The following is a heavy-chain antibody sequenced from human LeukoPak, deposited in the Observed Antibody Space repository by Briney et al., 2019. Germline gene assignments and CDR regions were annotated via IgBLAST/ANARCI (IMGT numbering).Heavy chain of an antibody. J-gene: IGHJ6*02. D-gene: IGHD3-3*01. Sequence: ASVKVSCKASGGTFSSYTISWVRQAPGQGLEWMGRIIPILGIANYAQKFQGRVTITADKSTSTAYMELSSLRSEDTAVYYCASLPSGGCYYYYGMDVWGQGTTVTVSS. V-gene: IGHV1-69*02. CDR3: ASLPSGGCYYYYGMDV. CDR1: GGTFSSYT. CDR2: IIPILGIA.